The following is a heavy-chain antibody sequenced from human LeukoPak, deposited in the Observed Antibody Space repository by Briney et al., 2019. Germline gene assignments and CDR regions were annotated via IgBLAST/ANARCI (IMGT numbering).Heavy chain of an antibody. Sequence: GGSLRLSCAASGFTFSSYDMHWVRQATGKGLEWVSAIGTAGGTYYPGSVKGRFTISRENAKNSLYLQMNSLRAGDTAVYYCASTKNYGDYSGSGGTYYGMDVWGQGTTVTVSS. CDR2: IGTAGGT. CDR1: GFTFSSYD. CDR3: ASTKNYGDYSGSGGTYYGMDV. V-gene: IGHV3-13*01. J-gene: IGHJ6*02. D-gene: IGHD4-17*01.